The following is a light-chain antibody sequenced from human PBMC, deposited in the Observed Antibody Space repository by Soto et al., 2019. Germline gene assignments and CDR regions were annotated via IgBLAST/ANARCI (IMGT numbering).Light chain of an antibody. CDR3: QQHTNWTLT. CDR2: DAS. Sequence: TVLTQSPATLSLSPGEGATLSCRASHSVSTYLAWYQQKPGQDPRLLIYDASNRATGIPARFSGSGSGTDFNLTISRLETEDSAVYECQQHTNWTLTFGGGTKVDIK. V-gene: IGKV3-11*01. CDR1: HSVSTY. J-gene: IGKJ4*01.